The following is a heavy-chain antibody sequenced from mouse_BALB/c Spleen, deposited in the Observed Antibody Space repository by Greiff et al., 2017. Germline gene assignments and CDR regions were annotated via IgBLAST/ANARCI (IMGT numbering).Heavy chain of an antibody. CDR3: ARRNDYLFAY. D-gene: IGHD2-4*01. CDR1: GYTFTSYW. Sequence: QVQLQQSGAELAKPGASVKMSCKASGYTFTSYWMHWVKQRPGQGLEWIGYINPSTGYTEYNQKFKDKATLTADKSSSTAYMQLSSLTSEDSAVYYCARRNDYLFAYWGQGTLVTVSA. CDR2: INPSTGYT. J-gene: IGHJ3*01. V-gene: IGHV1-7*01.